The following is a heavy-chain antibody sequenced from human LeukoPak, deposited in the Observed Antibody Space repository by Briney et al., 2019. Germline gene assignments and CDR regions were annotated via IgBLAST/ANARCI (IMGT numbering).Heavy chain of an antibody. CDR3: ARHQFYFDSGRSSPETFWFDP. CDR2: LSNSGNT. Sequence: SETLSLTCTVSGGSISHFYWSWIRQPPGKGRDGIGFLSNSGNTTYSPSLRSRVTISVDTSTKQFSLRLTSVTAADTAMYYCARHQFYFDSGRSSPETFWFDPWGQGTLVTVSS. J-gene: IGHJ5*02. V-gene: IGHV4-59*08. D-gene: IGHD3-10*01. CDR1: GGSISHFY.